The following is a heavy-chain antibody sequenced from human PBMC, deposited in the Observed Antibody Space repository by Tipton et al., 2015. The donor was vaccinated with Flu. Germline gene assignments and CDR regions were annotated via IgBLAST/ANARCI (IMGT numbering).Heavy chain of an antibody. V-gene: IGHV4-4*07. CDR2: MYASGGT. CDR3: VRLGITFLERNQCFDL. Sequence: TLSLTCTVSGGSISNYYWGWIRQPAGKGLEFIGRMYASGGTRYNPSLKSRVTMSANTSKNQVSLMLSSVAAADTAVYYCVRLGITFLERNQCFDLWGRGTLVTVSS. D-gene: IGHD2/OR15-2a*01. J-gene: IGHJ2*01. CDR1: GGSISNYY.